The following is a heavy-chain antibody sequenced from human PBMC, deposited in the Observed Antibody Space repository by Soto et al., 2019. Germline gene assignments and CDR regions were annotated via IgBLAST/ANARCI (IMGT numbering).Heavy chain of an antibody. V-gene: IGHV4-59*02. D-gene: IGHD3-22*01. Sequence: PSETLSLTCAVSGESVIDYYWSWIRQPPGKGLEWIGHIYYTVSTNYNPSLRSRVTMSQDTSKNQFSLKLASVTAADTAVYYCARSCYYGLVYWDQVAMVTVSS. J-gene: IGHJ4*02. CDR3: ARSCYYGLVY. CDR2: IYYTVST. CDR1: GESVIDYY.